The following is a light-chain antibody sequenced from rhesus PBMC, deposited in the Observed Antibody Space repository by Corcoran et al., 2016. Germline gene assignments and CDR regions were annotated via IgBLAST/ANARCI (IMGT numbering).Light chain of an antibody. V-gene: IGKV1-22*01. Sequence: DIQMTQSPSSLSASVGDKVTITCRASQSIISWIDWYQQKPWNAPNLPILKASILQSGVPSRFSGRGSGTDFTLTISSLQPEDFASYYCLQYSRRPYRFGQGTKVEIK. CDR1: QSIISW. CDR2: KAS. CDR3: LQYSRRPYR. J-gene: IGKJ2*01.